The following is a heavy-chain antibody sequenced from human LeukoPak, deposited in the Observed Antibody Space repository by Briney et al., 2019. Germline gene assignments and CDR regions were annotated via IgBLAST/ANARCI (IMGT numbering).Heavy chain of an antibody. Sequence: PGGSLRLSCAASGFTVSSNYMSWVRQAPGKGLEWVSVIYSGGSTYYADSVKGRFTISRHNSKNTLYLQMTSLRAEDTAVYYCARDRLAAASDGNYYYRMDVWGQGTTVTVSS. D-gene: IGHD6-13*01. J-gene: IGHJ6*02. CDR3: ARDRLAAASDGNYYYRMDV. CDR1: GFTVSSNY. V-gene: IGHV3-53*04. CDR2: IYSGGST.